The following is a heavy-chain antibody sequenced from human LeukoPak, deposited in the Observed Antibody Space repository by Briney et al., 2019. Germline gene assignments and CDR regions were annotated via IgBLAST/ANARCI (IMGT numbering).Heavy chain of an antibody. CDR3: AKGAFGGVIVESQIDY. CDR1: GFTFDDYA. CDR2: ISRNSGSI. Sequence: PGGSLRLSCAASGFTFDDYAMHWVRQAPGKGLEWVSGISRNSGSIDYADSVKGRFTISRDNAKNSLSLQMNSLRAEDTALYYCAKGAFGGVIVESQIDYRGQGALVTVSS. D-gene: IGHD3-16*02. V-gene: IGHV3-9*01. J-gene: IGHJ4*02.